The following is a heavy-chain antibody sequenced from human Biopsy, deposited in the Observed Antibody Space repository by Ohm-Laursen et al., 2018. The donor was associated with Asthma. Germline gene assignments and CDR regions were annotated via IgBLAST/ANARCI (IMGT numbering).Heavy chain of an antibody. CDR3: ARGYSGTDRIVYYYSGMEV. CDR1: GDSFNNFA. CDR2: LIPVLGTP. Sequence: SSVKVSCKASGDSFNNFAISWVRQAPGQGLEWMGGLIPVLGTPDHAQMFEGRVTITADESTSTAYMELSSLRSEDTAVYYCARGYSGTDRIVYYYSGMEVWGQGTTVTVSS. D-gene: IGHD5-12*01. J-gene: IGHJ6*02. V-gene: IGHV1-69*01.